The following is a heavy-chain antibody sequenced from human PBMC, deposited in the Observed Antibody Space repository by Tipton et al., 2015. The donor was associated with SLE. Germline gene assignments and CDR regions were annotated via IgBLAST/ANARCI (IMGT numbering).Heavy chain of an antibody. J-gene: IGHJ5*02. CDR3: ARQITNRWHVVWFDP. CDR2: IYYREGT. D-gene: IGHD5-24*01. CDR1: GDSINSYY. V-gene: IGHV4-59*08. Sequence: TLSLTCTVSGDSINSYYWSWIRQPPGEGLEWIGYIYYREGTNYSPSLKSRVTISLAGSKNQLSLKLSSVTAADTAVYYCARQITNRWHVVWFDPWGQGTLVTVSS.